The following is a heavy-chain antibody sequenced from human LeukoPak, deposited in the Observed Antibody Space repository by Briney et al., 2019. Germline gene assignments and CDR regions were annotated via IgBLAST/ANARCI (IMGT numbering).Heavy chain of an antibody. V-gene: IGHV1-69*05. Sequence: SSVKVSCKASGGTFSSYAISWVRQAPGQGLEWMGGIIPIFGTTNYAQKFQGRVRIITDESTSTAYMELRSLRSEDTAVYYCARAGGVELLGFCSGGTCYFSDYALDIWGQGTMVTVSS. CDR3: ARAGGVELLGFCSGGTCYFSDYALDI. CDR2: IIPIFGTT. J-gene: IGHJ3*02. D-gene: IGHD2-15*01. CDR1: GGTFSSYA.